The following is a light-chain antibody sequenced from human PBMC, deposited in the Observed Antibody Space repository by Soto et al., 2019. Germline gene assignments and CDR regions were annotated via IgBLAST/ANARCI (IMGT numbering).Light chain of an antibody. J-gene: IGKJ5*01. CDR1: QSIGNY. CDR3: QQYNNWPPQIT. CDR2: GAS. V-gene: IGKV3-15*01. Sequence: EVVLTQSPATLSLSPGEGATLSCRASQSIGNYLAWYQQKPGQAPSLLIYGASTRATGLPARFTGNGSGTEFTLTLSSLQSEDFAVYYCQQYNNWPPQITFGQGTRLEIK.